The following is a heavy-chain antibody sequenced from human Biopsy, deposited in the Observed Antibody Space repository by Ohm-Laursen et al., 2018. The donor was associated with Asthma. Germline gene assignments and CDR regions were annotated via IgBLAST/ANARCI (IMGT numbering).Heavy chain of an antibody. J-gene: IGHJ6*02. CDR1: GGSFSSNY. D-gene: IGHD1-26*01. CDR2: THHRGHT. V-gene: IGHV4-34*04. CDR3: ARGSSSRLSQWELLVSGGKRAHSYYGMDV. Sequence: TLSLTCAVYGGSFSSNYWSWIRQTPGKGLEWLGDTHHRGHTNHNPSLSDRPTLTAATSKIQFSLRLPSVTAADTAVYFCARGSSSRLSQWELLVSGGKRAHSYYGMDVWGQGTTVTVSS.